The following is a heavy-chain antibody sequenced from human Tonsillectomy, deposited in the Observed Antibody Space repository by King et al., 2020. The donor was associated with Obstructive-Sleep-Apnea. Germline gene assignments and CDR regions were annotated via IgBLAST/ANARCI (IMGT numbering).Heavy chain of an antibody. CDR2: ISGSGGST. J-gene: IGHJ6*02. CDR1: GFTFSSYA. CDR3: ATDLAVAGLYYYYGMDV. V-gene: IGHV3-23*04. Sequence: VQLVESGGGLVQPGGSLRLSCAASGFTFSSYAMSGVRQAPGKGLEWVSAISGSGGSTYYADSVKGRFTISRDNSKNTLYLQMNSLRAEDTAVYYCATDLAVAGLYYYYGMDVWGQGTTVTVSS. D-gene: IGHD6-19*01.